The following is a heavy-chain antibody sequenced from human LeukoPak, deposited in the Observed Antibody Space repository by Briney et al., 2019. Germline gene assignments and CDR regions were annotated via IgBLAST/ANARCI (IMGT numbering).Heavy chain of an antibody. CDR1: GGSISSSSYY. CDR3: ARLRFLEWLFNPNWFDP. D-gene: IGHD3-3*01. CDR2: IYYSGST. J-gene: IGHJ5*02. V-gene: IGHV4-39*01. Sequence: PSETLSLTCTVSGGSISSSSYYWGWIRQPPGKGLEWSGSIYYSGSTYYNPSLKSRVTISVDTSKNQYSLQLSSVTAADTAVYYCARLRFLEWLFNPNWFDPWGQGTLVTVSS.